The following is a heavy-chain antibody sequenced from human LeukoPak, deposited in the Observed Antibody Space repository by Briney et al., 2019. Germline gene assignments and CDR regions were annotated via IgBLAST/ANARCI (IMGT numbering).Heavy chain of an antibody. Sequence: PGGSLRLSCAASGFTFSSYAMSWVRQAPGKGLKWVSAISGSGGSTYYADSVKGRFTISRDNSKNTLYLQMNSLRAEDTAVYYCAKDSRILLGSTFDYWGQGTLVTVSS. CDR3: AKDSRILLGSTFDY. V-gene: IGHV3-23*01. CDR1: GFTFSSYA. D-gene: IGHD1-26*01. J-gene: IGHJ4*02. CDR2: ISGSGGST.